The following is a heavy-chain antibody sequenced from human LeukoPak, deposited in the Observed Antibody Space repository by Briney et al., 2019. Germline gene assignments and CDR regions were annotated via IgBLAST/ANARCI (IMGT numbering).Heavy chain of an antibody. V-gene: IGHV3-23*01. Sequence: GGSLRLSCAASGFTFSSYAMSWVRQAPGKGLEWVSAISCSGGSTYYADSVKGRFTISRDNSKNTLYLQMNSLRAEDTAVYYCAEVPGYCSGGSCYSPFDYWGQGTMVTVS. D-gene: IGHD2-15*01. CDR1: GFTFSSYA. J-gene: IGHJ4*02. CDR3: AEVPGYCSGGSCYSPFDY. CDR2: ISCSGGST.